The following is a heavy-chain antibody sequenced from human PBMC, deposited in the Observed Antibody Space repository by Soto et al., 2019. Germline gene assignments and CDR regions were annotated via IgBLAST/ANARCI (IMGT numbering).Heavy chain of an antibody. CDR2: ISYDGSNK. CDR3: ARTNKPHYYYYYMDV. CDR1: GFTFSSYA. Sequence: GGSLRLSCAASGFTFSSYAMHWVRQAPGKGLEWVAVISYDGSNKYYADSVKGRFTISRDNSKNTLYLQMNSLRAEDTAVYYCARTNKPHYYYYYMDVWGKGTTVTVSS. V-gene: IGHV3-30*04. J-gene: IGHJ6*03.